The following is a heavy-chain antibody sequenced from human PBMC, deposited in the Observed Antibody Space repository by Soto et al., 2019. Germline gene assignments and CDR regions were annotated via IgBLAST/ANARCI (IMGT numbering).Heavy chain of an antibody. Sequence: QVQLQQWGAGLLKPSETLSLACAVYGGSFSDYYWSWIRQPPGKGLEWVGEIHPSVSTNYNPSLKSRVIISVDTSKNQFSLKLNSVTAADTAVYYCERSSGSSPHNWFDPWGQGTQVTVSS. CDR1: GGSFSDYY. CDR2: IHPSVST. J-gene: IGHJ5*02. D-gene: IGHD1-26*01. V-gene: IGHV4-34*01. CDR3: ERSSGSSPHNWFDP.